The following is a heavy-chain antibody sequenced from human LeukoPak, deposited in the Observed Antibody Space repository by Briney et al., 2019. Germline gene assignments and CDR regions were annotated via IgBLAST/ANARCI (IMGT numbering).Heavy chain of an antibody. CDR2: ISSSSDTI. J-gene: IGHJ5*02. CDR3: ARVGIAAPNWFDP. D-gene: IGHD6-25*01. Sequence: SGVSLRLSCAASGFTFSSYSMNWVRQAPGKGLEWVSYISSSSDTIYYADSVKGRFTISRDNAKRSLYLQMNSLRDEDTAVYYCARVGIAAPNWFDPWGQGTLVTVSS. V-gene: IGHV3-48*02. CDR1: GFTFSSYS.